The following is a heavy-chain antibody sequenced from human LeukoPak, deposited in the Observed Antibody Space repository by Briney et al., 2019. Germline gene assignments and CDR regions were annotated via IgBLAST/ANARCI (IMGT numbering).Heavy chain of an antibody. CDR2: ISYDGIDK. J-gene: IGHJ4*02. V-gene: IGHV3-30*18. D-gene: IGHD2-2*01. Sequence: GGSLRLSCAASRFTLSSYVMHWVRQAPGKGLEWVAVISYDGIDKYYADSVKGRFTISRDNSKNTLYLQMNSLRSEDTAVYYCAKGSCSSTTCLKTDWGQGTPVTVSS. CDR1: RFTLSSYV. CDR3: AKGSCSSTTCLKTD.